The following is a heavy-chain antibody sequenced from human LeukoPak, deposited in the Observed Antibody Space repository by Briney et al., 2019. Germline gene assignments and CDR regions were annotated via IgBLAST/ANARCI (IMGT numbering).Heavy chain of an antibody. D-gene: IGHD3-10*01. CDR1: GFTFSSYA. J-gene: IGHJ4*02. CDR2: ISGSGAGT. Sequence: GGPLRLSCAASGFTFSSYAMSWVRQAPGKGLEWVSTISGSGAGTYYADSVKGRFTISRDNPKNTLYLQMNSLGAEDTAIYYCAKGTRGSGTSYNDDYWGQGTLVTVSS. CDR3: AKGTRGSGTSYNDDY. V-gene: IGHV3-23*01.